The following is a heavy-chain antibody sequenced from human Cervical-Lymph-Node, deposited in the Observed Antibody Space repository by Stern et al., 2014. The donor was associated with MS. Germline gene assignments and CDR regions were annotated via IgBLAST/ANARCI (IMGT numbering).Heavy chain of an antibody. D-gene: IGHD5-24*01. J-gene: IGHJ4*02. CDR3: ARVLGGYKRGDY. CDR2: INSDGSST. V-gene: IGHV3-74*02. Sequence: EVQLVESGGGLVQPGGSLRLSCAASGFTFSSYWMHWVRQAPGKGLGWVSRINSDGSSTSYADSVKGRFTISRDNAKNTLYLQMNSLRAEDTAVYYCARVLGGYKRGDYWGQGTLVTVSS. CDR1: GFTFSSYW.